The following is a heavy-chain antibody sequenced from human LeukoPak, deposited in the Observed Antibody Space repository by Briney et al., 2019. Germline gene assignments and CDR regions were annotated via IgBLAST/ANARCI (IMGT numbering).Heavy chain of an antibody. J-gene: IGHJ5*02. D-gene: IGHD3-3*01. V-gene: IGHV1-18*01. CDR2: ISAYNGNT. CDR3: ARGSPPPNYDFWSGYLLGEQRSTRPDVRFDP. Sequence: PVASVKVSCKASGYTFTSYGISWVRQAPGQGLEWMGWISAYNGNTNYAQKFQGRVTITADKSTSTAYMELSSLRSEGTAVYYCARGSPPPNYDFWSGYLLGEQRSTRPDVRFDPWGQGTLVTVSS. CDR1: GYTFTSYG.